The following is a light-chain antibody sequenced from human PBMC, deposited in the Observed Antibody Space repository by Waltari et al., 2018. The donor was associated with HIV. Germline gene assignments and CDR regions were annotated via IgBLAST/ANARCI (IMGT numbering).Light chain of an antibody. V-gene: IGLV2-8*01. J-gene: IGLJ2*01. CDR3: AAYAGNNIVI. CDR2: DVN. Sequence: QSALTQPPSASGSPGQSVTVSCTGTSSDIGYFNYVSWYQQHPGKAPKLLINDVNKRPSGVPDRFSASKSGATASLTVSGLLAEDEADYYCAAYAGNNIVIFGGGTKVTV. CDR1: SSDIGYFNY.